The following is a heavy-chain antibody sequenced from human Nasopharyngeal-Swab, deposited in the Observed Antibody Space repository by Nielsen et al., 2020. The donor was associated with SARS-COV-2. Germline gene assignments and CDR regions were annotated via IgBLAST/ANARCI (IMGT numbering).Heavy chain of an antibody. CDR3: ARKFYYYYYYMDV. Sequence: SETLSLTCAVYGGSFSGYYWSWIRQPPGKGLEWIGEINHSGSTNYNPSFKSRVTISVDTSKNQFSLKLSSVTAADTAVYYCARKFYYYYYYMDVWGKGTTVTVSS. V-gene: IGHV4-34*01. J-gene: IGHJ6*03. CDR1: GGSFSGYY. CDR2: INHSGST.